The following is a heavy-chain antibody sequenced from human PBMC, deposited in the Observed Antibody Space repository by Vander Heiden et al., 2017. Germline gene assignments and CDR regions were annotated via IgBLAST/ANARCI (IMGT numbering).Heavy chain of an antibody. V-gene: IGHV3-53*01. CDR3: ARARGGDASDY. D-gene: IGHD4-17*01. Sequence: EVQLVESGGGLIQPGGSLRLSCAASGFTVSSNYMSWVRQAPGKGLEWVSGIYSGGSTYYADSVKGRFTISRDNSKNTLYLQMNSLRAEDTAGYYCARARGGDASDYWGQGTLGTVSS. CDR1: GFTVSSNY. CDR2: IYSGGST. J-gene: IGHJ4*02.